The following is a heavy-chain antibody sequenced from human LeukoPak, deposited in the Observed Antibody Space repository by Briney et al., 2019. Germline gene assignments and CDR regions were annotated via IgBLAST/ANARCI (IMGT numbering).Heavy chain of an antibody. Sequence: GRSLRLSCAASGFTFRNFGMHWVRQGPGKGLEWVAVIYYDGGKKYYADSVKGRFTISRDNSKNTLYLQLNSLRAEDTAVYYCARGRLEIKYFDLWGRGTQVTVSS. CDR3: ARGRLEIKYFDL. CDR1: GFTFRNFG. CDR2: IYYDGGKK. D-gene: IGHD1-1*01. J-gene: IGHJ2*01. V-gene: IGHV3-33*01.